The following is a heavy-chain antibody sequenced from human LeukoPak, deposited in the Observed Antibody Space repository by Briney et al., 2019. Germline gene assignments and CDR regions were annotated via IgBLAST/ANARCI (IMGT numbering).Heavy chain of an antibody. J-gene: IGHJ6*03. CDR1: GFTFSRYW. CDR3: VRSSRDGYNLIDYMDV. D-gene: IGHD5-24*01. V-gene: IGHV3-7*01. CDR2: INQDGSEK. Sequence: GGSLRLSCAVSGFTFSRYWMNWVRQAPGKGLEWVANINQDGSEKYYVDSVKGRFTISRDNAKNSLYLQMNSLRAEDTAVYYCVRSSRDGYNLIDYMDVWGKGTTVTVSS.